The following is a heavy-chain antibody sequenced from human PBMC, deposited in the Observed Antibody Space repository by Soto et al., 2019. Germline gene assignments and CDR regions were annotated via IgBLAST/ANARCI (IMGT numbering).Heavy chain of an antibody. D-gene: IGHD1-7*01. CDR2: VYYTGKT. V-gene: IGHV4-59*01. J-gene: IGHJ3*02. CDR1: GASIRSSY. CDR3: ARGFFETGTGGSNPFDI. Sequence: QVQLQESDPGLVKPWETLSLTCTVSGASIRSSYWSWIRQSPGKGLEWIAYVYYTGKTNSNPSLSGRVTVSVDTSKNQLSLKLTSATAADTAVYYCARGFFETGTGGSNPFDIWGQGTRVTVSS.